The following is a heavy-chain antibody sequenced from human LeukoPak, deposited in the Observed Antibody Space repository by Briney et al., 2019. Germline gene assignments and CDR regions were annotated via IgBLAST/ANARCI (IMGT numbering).Heavy chain of an antibody. D-gene: IGHD6-13*01. J-gene: IGHJ5*02. CDR3: ASTNATLMYSSSWYSGWYNWFDP. CDR2: IYYSGNT. Sequence: SETLSLTCTVSGGSVSSSSYYWGWIRQPPGKGLEWIGSIYYSGNTYYNPSLKSRVTISVDTSKNQFSLTLSSVTAADTAVYYCASTNATLMYSSSWYSGWYNWFDPWGQGTLVTVSS. V-gene: IGHV4-39*07. CDR1: GGSVSSSSYY.